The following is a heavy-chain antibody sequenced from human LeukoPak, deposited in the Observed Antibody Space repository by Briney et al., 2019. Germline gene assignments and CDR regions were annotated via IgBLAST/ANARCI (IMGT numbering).Heavy chain of an antibody. CDR2: ISTYNGNT. Sequence: ASVKVSCKASGYKFTTYSITWLRQAPGQGLEWMGRISTYNGNTEYVQKFQGRVTMTTDTSTNTAYMELGTLSSDDTAVYYCAREADTVLIRAFDHWRQGTLVTVSS. CDR1: GYKFTTYS. CDR3: AREADTVLIRAFDH. J-gene: IGHJ4*02. V-gene: IGHV1-18*01. D-gene: IGHD5-18*01.